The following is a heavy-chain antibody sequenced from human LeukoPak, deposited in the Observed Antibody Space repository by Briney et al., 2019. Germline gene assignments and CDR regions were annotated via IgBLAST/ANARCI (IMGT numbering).Heavy chain of an antibody. CDR1: GFTFSSYS. V-gene: IGHV3-21*01. Sequence: GGSLRLSCAASGFTFSSYSMNWVRQAPGKGLEWVSSISSSSSSYIYYADSGKGRFTISRDNAKNSLYLQMNSLRAEDTAVYYCATSYDSSGYYPTYYFDYWGQGTLVTVSS. J-gene: IGHJ4*02. CDR2: ISSSSSSYI. CDR3: ATSYDSSGYYPTYYFDY. D-gene: IGHD3-22*01.